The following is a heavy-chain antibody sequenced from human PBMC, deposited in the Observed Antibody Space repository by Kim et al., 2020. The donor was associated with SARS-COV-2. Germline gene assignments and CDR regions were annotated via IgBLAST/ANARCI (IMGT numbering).Heavy chain of an antibody. Sequence: SETLSLTCTVSGGSISSGGYYWSWIRQHPGKGLEWIGYIYYSGSTYYNPSLKSRVTISVDTSKNQFSLKLSSVTAADTAVYYCARVRTTMIVVVMYFDYWGQGTLVPVSS. CDR1: GGSISSGGYY. CDR3: ARVRTTMIVVVMYFDY. D-gene: IGHD3-22*01. CDR2: IYYSGST. J-gene: IGHJ4*02. V-gene: IGHV4-31*03.